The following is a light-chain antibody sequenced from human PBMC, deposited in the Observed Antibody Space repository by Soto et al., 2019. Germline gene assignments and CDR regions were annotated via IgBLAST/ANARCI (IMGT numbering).Light chain of an antibody. CDR1: SSDVGGYNY. Sequence: QSVLTQPASVSGSPGQSITISCTGTSSDVGGYNYVSWYQQHPGKAPKVKIYDVNNRPSGVSNRFSGSKSGNTASLTISGLQTEDEADYYCSSFTSRSTYVFGTGTTVPVL. J-gene: IGLJ1*01. V-gene: IGLV2-14*03. CDR3: SSFTSRSTYV. CDR2: DVN.